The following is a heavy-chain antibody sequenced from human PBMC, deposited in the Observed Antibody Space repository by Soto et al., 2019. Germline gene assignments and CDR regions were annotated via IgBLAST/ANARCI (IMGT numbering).Heavy chain of an antibody. D-gene: IGHD5-12*01. CDR2: IIPIFGTA. V-gene: IGHV1-69*01. J-gene: IGHJ3*02. Sequence: QVQLVQSGAEVKKPGSSVKVSCKASGGTFSSYAISWVRQAPGQGLEWMGGIIPIFGTANYAQKFQGRVTITADESKSTAYMELSSLRSEDTAVYYCAREGGNSGYENDAFDIWGQGTMVTVSS. CDR3: AREGGNSGYENDAFDI. CDR1: GGTFSSYA.